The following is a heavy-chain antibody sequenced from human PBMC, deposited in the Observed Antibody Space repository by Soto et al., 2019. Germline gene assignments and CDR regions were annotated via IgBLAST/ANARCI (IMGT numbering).Heavy chain of an antibody. J-gene: IGHJ4*02. D-gene: IGHD1-7*01. Sequence: QVQLVESGGGVVQPGRSLRLSCAASGFTFSSYAMHWVRQAPGKGLEWVAVISFEGSNQFYADSVKGRFTISRDNSKNTLYLQMNSLRAEDTAVYYCARDPTHITETGFFDYWGQGSLVTVSS. CDR1: GFTFSSYA. V-gene: IGHV3-30-3*01. CDR3: ARDPTHITETGFFDY. CDR2: ISFEGSNQ.